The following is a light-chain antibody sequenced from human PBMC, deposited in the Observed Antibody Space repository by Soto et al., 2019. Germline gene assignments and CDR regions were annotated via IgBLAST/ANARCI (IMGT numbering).Light chain of an antibody. CDR3: QHLYSYPPT. V-gene: IGKV1-9*01. Sequence: DIQLPQSPSFLSASVGDRVTITCRASQGISSSLTWYQQKPGEAPQILTYTASTLHSGVPSRYSGSGSGSAFTPTISSLQPEDFTTYAGQHLYSYPPTSGQGTKVEIK. J-gene: IGKJ1*01. CDR2: TAS. CDR1: QGISSS.